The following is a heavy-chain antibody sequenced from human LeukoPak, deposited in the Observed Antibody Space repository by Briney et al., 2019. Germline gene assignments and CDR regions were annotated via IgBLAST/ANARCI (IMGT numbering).Heavy chain of an antibody. V-gene: IGHV3-23*01. D-gene: IGHD6-19*01. CDR2: INANSGTT. Sequence: GGSLRLSCEVSGFSFSFYAMSWLRQPPAKGLEWVFTINANSGTTSYAASVRGRFTISRDNSKNTLYLQLTTLRAEDTAAYYCAKPISGGLAVTADWFDPWGQGTLVVVSS. CDR3: AKPISGGLAVTADWFDP. J-gene: IGHJ5*01. CDR1: GFSFSFYA.